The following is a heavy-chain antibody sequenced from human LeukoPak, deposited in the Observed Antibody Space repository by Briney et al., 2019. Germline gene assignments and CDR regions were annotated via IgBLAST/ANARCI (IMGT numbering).Heavy chain of an antibody. J-gene: IGHJ5*02. D-gene: IGHD5-12*01. CDR1: GFTFRTSW. V-gene: IGHV3-74*01. Sequence: GGSLRLSCAASGFTFRTSWMHWVRQAPGKGLMWVSFINRDGSSTNYVDSVKGRFTISRDNAKNTLYLQMNRLRDEDTAVYYCAPYREYSQEPWGQGTLVTVSS. CDR3: APYREYSQEP. CDR2: INRDGSST.